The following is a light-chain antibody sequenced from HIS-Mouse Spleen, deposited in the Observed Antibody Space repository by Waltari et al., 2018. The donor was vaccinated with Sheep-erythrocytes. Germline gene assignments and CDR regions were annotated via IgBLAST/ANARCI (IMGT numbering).Light chain of an antibody. CDR2: EVS. CDR1: SSDVGGYHY. V-gene: IGLV2-8*01. Sequence: QSALTQPPSASGSPGQSVTISCTGPSSDVGGYHYVSWYQPHPGKAPKLMIYEVSKRPSGVPDRFSGSKSGNTASLTVSGLQAEDEADYYCSSYAGSNNWVFGGGTKLTVL. J-gene: IGLJ3*02. CDR3: SSYAGSNNWV.